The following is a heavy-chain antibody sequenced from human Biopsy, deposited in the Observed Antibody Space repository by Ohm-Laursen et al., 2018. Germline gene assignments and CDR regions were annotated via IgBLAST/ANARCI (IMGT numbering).Heavy chain of an antibody. D-gene: IGHD3-10*01. CDR2: IHNYDT. CDR3: SRGRVEKGTRSPSWGLYDTYYKYHATDV. CDR1: SGSFGGYY. V-gene: IGHV4-59*07. Sequence: SDTLSLTCTVSSGSFGGYYWSWIRQTPGRGLQYIAYIHNYDTHYNPSLECRVTISLDTSKSQFSLKLTSVTAADTGVYFCSRGRVEKGTRSPSWGLYDTYYKYHATDVWGPGTAVTVSS. J-gene: IGHJ6*02.